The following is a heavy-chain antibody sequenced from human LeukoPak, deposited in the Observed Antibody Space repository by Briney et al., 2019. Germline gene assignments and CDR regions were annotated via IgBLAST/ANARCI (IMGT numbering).Heavy chain of an antibody. CDR1: GYTFTSYG. V-gene: IGHV1-18*01. CDR2: ISAYNGNT. J-gene: IGHJ4*02. D-gene: IGHD3-22*01. Sequence: ASVKVSCKASGYTFTSYGIIWVRQAPGQGLEWMGWISAYNGNTNYAQKLQGRVTMTTDTSTSTAYMELRSLRSDDTAVYYCARAPRYYYDSSGYYYWGQGTLVTVSS. CDR3: ARAPRYYYDSSGYYY.